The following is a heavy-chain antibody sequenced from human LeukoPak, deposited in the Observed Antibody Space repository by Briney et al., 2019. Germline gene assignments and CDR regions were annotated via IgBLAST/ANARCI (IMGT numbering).Heavy chain of an antibody. CDR3: ARDSGYCSGGSCYGDSGMFDP. V-gene: IGHV3-21*01. CDR2: ISSSSSYI. CDR1: GFTLSSYS. Sequence: GGSLRLSCAASGFTLSSYSMNWVRQAPGKGLEWVSSISSSSSYIYYADSVKGRFTISRDNAKNSLYLQMNSLRAEDTAAYYCARDSGYCSGGSCYGDSGMFDPWGQGTLVTVSS. J-gene: IGHJ5*02. D-gene: IGHD2-15*01.